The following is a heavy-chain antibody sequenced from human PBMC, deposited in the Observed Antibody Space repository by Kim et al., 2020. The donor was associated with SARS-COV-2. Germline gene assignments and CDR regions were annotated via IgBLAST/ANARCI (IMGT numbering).Heavy chain of an antibody. Sequence: SPSFQGRVTISADKSIRTAYLQWSSLKASDTAMYYCARRNSSSSTGTYDYWGQGTLVTVSS. CDR3: ARRNSSSSTGTYDY. V-gene: IGHV5-51*01. J-gene: IGHJ4*02. D-gene: IGHD6-6*01.